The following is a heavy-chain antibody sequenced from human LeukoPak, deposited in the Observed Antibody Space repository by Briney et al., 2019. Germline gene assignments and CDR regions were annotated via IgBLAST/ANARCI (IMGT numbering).Heavy chain of an antibody. CDR1: GGSISSYY. CDR3: ASNYYGSGSLDY. Sequence: SETLSLTCTVSGGSISSYYWSWIRQPPGKGLEWIGYIYYSGSTNYNPSLKSRVTISVDTSRNQFSLKVSSVTAADTAVYYCASNYYGSGSLDYWGQGNLVTVSS. V-gene: IGHV4-59*08. CDR2: IYYSGST. D-gene: IGHD3-10*01. J-gene: IGHJ4*02.